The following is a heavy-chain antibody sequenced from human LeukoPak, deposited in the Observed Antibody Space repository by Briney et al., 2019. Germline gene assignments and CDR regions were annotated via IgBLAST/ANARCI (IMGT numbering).Heavy chain of an antibody. Sequence: NPSETLSLTCAVSGYSISSSNGWGWIRQPPGKGLEWIGYIYYSGSIYYNPSLKSRVTMSVDTSKNQFSLKLSSVTAVDTAVYYCARVMIAARLFDYWGQGTLVTVSS. CDR1: GYSISSSNG. D-gene: IGHD6-6*01. J-gene: IGHJ4*02. CDR3: ARVMIAARLFDY. CDR2: IYYSGSI. V-gene: IGHV4-28*05.